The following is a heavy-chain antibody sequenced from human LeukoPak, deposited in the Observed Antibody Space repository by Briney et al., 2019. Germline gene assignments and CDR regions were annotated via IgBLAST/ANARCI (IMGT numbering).Heavy chain of an antibody. CDR1: GYTFTSYY. V-gene: IGHV1-46*01. CDR3: ARDPNPNIVVVVAAKRRRANWFDP. D-gene: IGHD2-15*01. CDR2: INPSGGST. J-gene: IGHJ5*02. Sequence: GASVKVSCKASGYTFTSYYMHWVRQAPGQGLEWMGIINPSGGSTSYAQKFQGRVTMTRDTSTSTVYMELSSLRPEDTAVYYCARDPNPNIVVVVAAKRRRANWFDPWGQGTLVTVSS.